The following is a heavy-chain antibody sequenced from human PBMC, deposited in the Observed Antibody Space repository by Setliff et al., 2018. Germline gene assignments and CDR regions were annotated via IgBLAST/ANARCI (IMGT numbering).Heavy chain of an antibody. D-gene: IGHD6-19*01. CDR2: IYWGDDK. J-gene: IGHJ4*02. CDR3: ALRPSSGWPLDY. CDR1: GFSLSTSGVG. V-gene: IGHV2-5*02. Sequence: GSGPTLVNPTQTLTLTCTFSGFSLSTSGVGVGWIRQPPGKALEWLALIYWGDDKRYSPSLKSRLTITKDTSKNQVVLTMTNMDPVDTATYYCALRPSSGWPLDYWGQGTLVTVSS.